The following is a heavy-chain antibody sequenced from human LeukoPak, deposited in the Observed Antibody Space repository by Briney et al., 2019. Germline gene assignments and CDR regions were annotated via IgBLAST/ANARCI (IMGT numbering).Heavy chain of an antibody. CDR1: GYTFTSYY. Sequence: ASVKVSCKASGYTFTSYYMHWVRQAPGQGLEWMGIINPSGGSTSYAQKFQGRVTMTRDTSTSTVYMELSRLRSEDTPVYYCSVEADCTNGVCELGYWGQGTLVTVSS. CDR3: SVEADCTNGVCELGY. J-gene: IGHJ4*02. CDR2: INPSGGST. V-gene: IGHV1-46*01. D-gene: IGHD2-8*01.